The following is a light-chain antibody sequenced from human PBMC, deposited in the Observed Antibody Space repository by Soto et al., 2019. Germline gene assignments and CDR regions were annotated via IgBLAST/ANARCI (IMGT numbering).Light chain of an antibody. CDR3: SSYTSSRLYV. CDR1: SSVVGGYDY. Sequence: QSVLTQPASVSGSPGQSITISCTGTSSVVGGYDYVSWYQHHPGKAPKLMIYDVSNRPSGVSNRFSGSKSGNTASLTISGLQAEDEADYYCSSYTSSRLYVFGTGTKVTDL. J-gene: IGLJ1*01. CDR2: DVS. V-gene: IGLV2-14*03.